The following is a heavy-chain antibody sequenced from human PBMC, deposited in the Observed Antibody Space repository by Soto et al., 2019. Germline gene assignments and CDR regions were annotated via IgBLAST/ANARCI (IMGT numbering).Heavy chain of an antibody. D-gene: IGHD2-8*02. J-gene: IGHJ3*02. Sequence: EVQLVASGGGLVKPGGSLRLSCAASGFTFSRAWVNWVRLAPGKGLEWVGRIRSKADGGTTDYTAPVEGRFTVSRDDSKNTAYLQMNSLKTEDTAVYYCTTVSLHFWWGAFDIWGLGTMVTVSS. CDR1: GFTFSRAW. V-gene: IGHV3-15*07. CDR2: IRSKADGGTT. CDR3: TTVSLHFWWGAFDI.